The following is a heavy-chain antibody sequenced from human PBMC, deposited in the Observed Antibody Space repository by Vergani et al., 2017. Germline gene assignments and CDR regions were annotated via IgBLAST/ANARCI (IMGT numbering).Heavy chain of an antibody. CDR2: ISYDGTQK. CDR3: ATKSCGTPGCQIGYFRE. V-gene: IGHV3-30*03. Sequence: QVHLVESGGGVVQPGRSLRLSCVVSGFTSSYYGMHWVRQAPGKGLEWVAVISYDGTQKYYADSVKGRFTISRDNSKSTLYLKKNSLRTEDTAVYYCATKSCGTPGCQIGYFREWGQGTLVTVSS. CDR1: GFTSSYYG. J-gene: IGHJ1*01. D-gene: IGHD1-1*01.